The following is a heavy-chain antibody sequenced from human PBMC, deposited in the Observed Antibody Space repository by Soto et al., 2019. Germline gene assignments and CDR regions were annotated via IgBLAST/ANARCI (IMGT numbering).Heavy chain of an antibody. V-gene: IGHV4-34*01. Sequence: PSETLSLTCAVYGGSFSGYYWSWIRQPPGKGLEWIGEINHSGSTNYNPSLKSRVTIPVDTSKNQFSLKLSSVTAADTAVYYCARVVAAAGNLGFDPWGQGTLVTVSS. CDR3: ARVVAAAGNLGFDP. J-gene: IGHJ5*02. D-gene: IGHD6-13*01. CDR2: INHSGST. CDR1: GGSFSGYY.